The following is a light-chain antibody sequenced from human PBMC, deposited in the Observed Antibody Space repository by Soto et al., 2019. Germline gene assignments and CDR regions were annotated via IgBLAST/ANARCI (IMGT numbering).Light chain of an antibody. Sequence: QSVLTQPPSVSAAPGQKVTISYSGSSSNIGNNYVSWYQQLPGTAPKLLIYDNNKRPSGIPDRFSGSKSGTSATLGITGLQTGDEADYYCGTWDSSLSAGGYVFGTGTKVTVL. CDR1: SSNIGNNY. V-gene: IGLV1-51*01. CDR2: DNN. CDR3: GTWDSSLSAGGYV. J-gene: IGLJ1*01.